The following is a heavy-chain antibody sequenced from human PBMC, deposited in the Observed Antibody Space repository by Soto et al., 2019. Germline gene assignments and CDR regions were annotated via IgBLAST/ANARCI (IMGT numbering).Heavy chain of an antibody. CDR1: GFTFSTYG. J-gene: IGHJ6*02. V-gene: IGHV3-30*03. D-gene: IGHD6-6*01. CDR3: ARVIRADSTSSNFYYYSGLDV. CDR2: ISNNGINK. Sequence: GGSLRLSCAASGFTFSTYGMHWVRQAPGKGLEWLAVISNNGINKYYADSVKGRFTISRDNSKDTLFLQMNSLRGEDTAIYYCARVIRADSTSSNFYYYSGLDVWGQGTTVTVSS.